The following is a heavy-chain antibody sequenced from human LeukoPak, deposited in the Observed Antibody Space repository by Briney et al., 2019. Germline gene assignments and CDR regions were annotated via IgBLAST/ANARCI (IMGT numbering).Heavy chain of an antibody. V-gene: IGHV4-39*01. CDR1: GGSISSSSYY. CDR2: IYYSGST. CDR3: ARLRSSGPSFDY. D-gene: IGHD6-19*01. Sequence: PSETLSLTCTVSGGSISSSSYYWGWIRQPPGKGLEWIGSIYYSGSTYYNPSLKSRVTISVDTSKNQFSLKLSSVTAADTAAYYCARLRSSGPSFDYWGQGTLVTVSS. J-gene: IGHJ4*02.